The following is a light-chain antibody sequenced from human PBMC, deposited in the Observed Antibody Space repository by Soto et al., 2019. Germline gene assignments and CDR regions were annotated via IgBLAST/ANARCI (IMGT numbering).Light chain of an antibody. CDR3: HQYDNWPKT. V-gene: IGKV3-15*01. J-gene: IGKJ5*01. CDR1: QSVSRTY. CDR2: GAS. Sequence: VSTQSPGTLSLSTVAVATVSGSSSQSVSRTYLAWYQQKPVQAPRLLIYGASTRATGIPARFSGSGSGTEFTLTISSLQSEDFAVYYCHQYDNWPKTCGKGQRREIK.